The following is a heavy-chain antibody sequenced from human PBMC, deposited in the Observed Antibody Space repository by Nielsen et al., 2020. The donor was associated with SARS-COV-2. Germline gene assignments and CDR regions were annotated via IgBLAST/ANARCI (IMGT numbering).Heavy chain of an antibody. J-gene: IGHJ6*03. CDR2: INPNSGGT. CDR1: GYTFTGYY. D-gene: IGHD3-3*01. Sequence: ASVKVSCKASGYTFTGYYIHWVRQAPGQGLEWMGWINPNSGGTNYAQKFQGWVTMTRDTSISTAYMELSRLRSDDTAVYYCARGAGSTDVLRFLEWSNYYYYMDVWGKGTTVTVSS. V-gene: IGHV1-2*04. CDR3: ARGAGSTDVLRFLEWSNYYYYMDV.